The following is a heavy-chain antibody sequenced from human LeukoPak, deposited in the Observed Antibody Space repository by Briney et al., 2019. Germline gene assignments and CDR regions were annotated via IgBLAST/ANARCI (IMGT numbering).Heavy chain of an antibody. CDR3: TRNWGSDNWFDP. CDR2: IYSGGST. Sequence: GGSLRLSCAVSGFTVSSNYMTWVRQAPGKGLEWVSVIYSGGSTYYADSVKGRFTISRDNSKNTLYLQMNSLRAEDTAVYYCTRNWGSDNWFDPWGQGTLVTVSS. J-gene: IGHJ5*02. CDR1: GFTVSSNY. D-gene: IGHD7-27*01. V-gene: IGHV3-53*01.